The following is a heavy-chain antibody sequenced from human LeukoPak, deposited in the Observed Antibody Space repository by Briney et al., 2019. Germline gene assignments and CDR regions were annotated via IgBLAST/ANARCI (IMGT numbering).Heavy chain of an antibody. V-gene: IGHV3-11*01. D-gene: IGHD2-21*01. CDR1: GFPFSDYF. CDR2: ISGSGYVI. J-gene: IGHJ4*02. Sequence: GGSLRLSCAASGFPFSDYFMNWVRQTPEGGLEWLAYISGSGYVIDYADSVKGRFIISRDNAKNSLYLQVHSLRAEDTAVYYCARDPVIGATSKRVHGGLDYWGQGTLVTVSS. CDR3: ARDPVIGATSKRVHGGLDY.